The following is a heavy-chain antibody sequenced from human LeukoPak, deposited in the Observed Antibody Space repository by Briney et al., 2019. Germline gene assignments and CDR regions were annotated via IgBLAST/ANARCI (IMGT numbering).Heavy chain of an antibody. V-gene: IGHV1-8*01. CDR1: GYTFTSYD. CDR3: ARVDCSSTSCPYYYYGMDV. J-gene: IGHJ6*02. D-gene: IGHD2-2*01. Sequence: ASVKVSCKASGYTFTSYDINWVRQATGQGLEWMGWMNPNSGNTGYAQKFQGRVTMTRNTSISTAYMELSRLRSDDTAVYYCARVDCSSTSCPYYYYGMDVWGQGTTVTVSS. CDR2: MNPNSGNT.